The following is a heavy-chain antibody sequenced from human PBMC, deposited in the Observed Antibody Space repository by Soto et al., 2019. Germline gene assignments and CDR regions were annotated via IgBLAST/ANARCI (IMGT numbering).Heavy chain of an antibody. D-gene: IGHD6-19*01. Sequence: SETLSLTCAVYGGSFSGYYWSWIRQPPGKGLEWIGEINHSGSTNYNPSLKSRVTISVDTSKNQFSLKLSSVTAADTALYYFARGYEQWLVTNWLDPWGQGTLVTVSS. CDR1: GGSFSGYY. CDR2: INHSGST. V-gene: IGHV4-34*01. J-gene: IGHJ5*02. CDR3: ARGYEQWLVTNWLDP.